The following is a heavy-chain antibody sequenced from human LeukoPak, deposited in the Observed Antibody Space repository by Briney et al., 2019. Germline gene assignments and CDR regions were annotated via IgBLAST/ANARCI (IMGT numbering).Heavy chain of an antibody. CDR2: IWYDGSNK. CDR1: GFTFSSYG. V-gene: IGHV3-33*01. CDR3: AREVVLYSSSWSWGFDY. Sequence: PGRSLRLSCAASGFTFSSYGMHWVRQAPGKGLEWVAVIWYDGSNKYYADSVKGRFTISRDNSTNTLYLQMSSLRAEDTAVYYCAREVVLYSSSWSWGFDYWGEGTLVTVSS. J-gene: IGHJ4*02. D-gene: IGHD6-13*01.